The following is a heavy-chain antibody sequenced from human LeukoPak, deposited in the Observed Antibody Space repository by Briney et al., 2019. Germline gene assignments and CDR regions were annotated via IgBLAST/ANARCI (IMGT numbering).Heavy chain of an antibody. CDR1: GFIFSSYA. CDR3: AKGRGTFWSGLVSDY. Sequence: GGSLRLSCAASGFIFSSYAMHWVRQAPGKGLEWVAVISYDGSNKYYADSVKGRFTISRDNSKNTLYLQVNSLRAEDTAVYYCAKGRGTFWSGLVSDYWGQGTLVTVSS. J-gene: IGHJ4*02. D-gene: IGHD3-3*01. CDR2: ISYDGSNK. V-gene: IGHV3-30-3*01.